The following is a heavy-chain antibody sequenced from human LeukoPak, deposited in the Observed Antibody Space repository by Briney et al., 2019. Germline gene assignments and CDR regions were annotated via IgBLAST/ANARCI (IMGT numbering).Heavy chain of an antibody. CDR1: GGSISSYY. D-gene: IGHD3-22*01. J-gene: IGHJ5*02. V-gene: IGHV4-59*12. Sequence: PSETLSLTCTVSGGSISSYYWSWIRQPPGKGLEWIGYIYYSGSTNYNPSLKSRVTISVDKSKNQFSLKVTSVTAADTAVYYCAKTRYYYDWNGWFDPWGQGTLVTVSS. CDR2: IYYSGST. CDR3: AKTRYYYDWNGWFDP.